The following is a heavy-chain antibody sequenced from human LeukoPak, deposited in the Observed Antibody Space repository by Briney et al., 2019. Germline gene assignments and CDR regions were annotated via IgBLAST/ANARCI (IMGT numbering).Heavy chain of an antibody. D-gene: IGHD6-13*01. V-gene: IGHV1-2*02. CDR3: ARGAIRIPGIAAAGTVDY. CDR1: GGTFSSYA. CDR2: INPNSGGT. Sequence: GASVKVSCKASGGTFSSYAISWVRQAPGQGLEWMGWINPNSGGTNYAQKFQGRVTMTRDTSISTAYMELSRLRSDDTAVYYCARGAIRIPGIAAAGTVDYWGQGTLVTVSS. J-gene: IGHJ4*02.